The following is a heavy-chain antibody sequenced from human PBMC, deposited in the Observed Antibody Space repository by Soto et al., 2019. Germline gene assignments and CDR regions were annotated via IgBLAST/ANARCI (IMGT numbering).Heavy chain of an antibody. CDR3: ARTPITMVRGVIIPKGFDP. V-gene: IGHV3-21*01. Sequence: GESLKISCAASGFTFSSYSMNWVRQAPGKGLEWVSSISSSSSYIYYADSVKGRFTISRDNAKNSLYLQMNSLRAEDTAVYYCARTPITMVRGVIIPKGFDPWGQGTLVTVSS. CDR2: ISSSSSYI. CDR1: GFTFSSYS. D-gene: IGHD3-10*01. J-gene: IGHJ5*02.